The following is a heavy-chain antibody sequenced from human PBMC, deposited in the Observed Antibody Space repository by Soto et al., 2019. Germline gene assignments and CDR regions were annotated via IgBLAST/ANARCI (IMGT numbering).Heavy chain of an antibody. Sequence: SETLSLTCTVSGGSISSSSYYWGWIRQPPGKGLEWIGSIYYSGSTYYNPSLKSRVTISVDTSKNQFSLKLSSVTAADTAVYYCARRVWVGYCSGGSCNDAFDIWGQGTMVT. CDR3: ARRVWVGYCSGGSCNDAFDI. J-gene: IGHJ3*02. V-gene: IGHV4-39*01. CDR2: IYYSGST. D-gene: IGHD2-15*01. CDR1: GGSISSSSYY.